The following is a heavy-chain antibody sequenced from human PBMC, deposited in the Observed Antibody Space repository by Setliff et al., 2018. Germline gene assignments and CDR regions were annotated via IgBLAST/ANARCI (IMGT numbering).Heavy chain of an antibody. CDR3: RFWSHNYHDDY. V-gene: IGHV4-34*01. CDR2: INHSGST. CDR1: GGSFSNYY. J-gene: IGHJ4*02. D-gene: IGHD3-3*01. Sequence: SSETLSLTCTVYGGSFSNYYWSWIRQPPGKGLEWIGEINHSGSTNYNSSLTSRVTISVDTSKNQFSLKLSSVTAADTAVYYCRFWSHNYHDDYWGQGTLVTVSS.